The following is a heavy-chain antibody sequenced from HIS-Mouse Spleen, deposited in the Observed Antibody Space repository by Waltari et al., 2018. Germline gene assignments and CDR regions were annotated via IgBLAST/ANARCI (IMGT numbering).Heavy chain of an antibody. D-gene: IGHD6-13*01. CDR2: IYYSGSP. V-gene: IGHV4-39*07. CDR1: GGSISSSSYY. CDR3: AREIPYSSSWYDWYFDL. J-gene: IGHJ2*01. Sequence: QLQLQESGPGLVKPSETLSLTCTVSGGSISSSSYYWGWIRQPPGKGLEWIGSIYYSGSPYSHPSLQRRVTISVDTSKNQFSLKLSSVTAADTAVYYCAREIPYSSSWYDWYFDLWGRGTLVTVSS.